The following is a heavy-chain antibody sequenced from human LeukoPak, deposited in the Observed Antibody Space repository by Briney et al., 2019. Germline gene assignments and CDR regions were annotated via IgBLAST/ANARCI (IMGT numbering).Heavy chain of an antibody. CDR1: GGSISSYY. Sequence: PSETLSLTCTVSGGSISSYYWSWIRQPPGKGLEWIGYIYYSGSTNYNPSLKSRVTISGDTSKNQFSLKLRSVTAADTAVYYCARVQSRLSWFDPWGQGTLVTVSS. V-gene: IGHV4-59*12. CDR2: IYYSGST. CDR3: ARVQSRLSWFDP. J-gene: IGHJ5*02.